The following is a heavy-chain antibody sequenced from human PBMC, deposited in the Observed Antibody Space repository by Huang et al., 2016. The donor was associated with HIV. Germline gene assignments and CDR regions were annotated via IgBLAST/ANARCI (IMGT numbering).Heavy chain of an antibody. J-gene: IGHJ5*02. Sequence: QVQLQESGPGLVKPSETLSLTCTVSGGSMSSYYWCWIRQPPGKGLEWIGYIYYSGSTNYNPSLKSRVTIAVDTSKNQVSLRLSSVTAADTAVYYCASASIAARRWFDPWGQGSLVTVSS. CDR3: ASASIAARRWFDP. CDR1: GGSMSSYY. CDR2: IYYSGST. V-gene: IGHV4-59*01. D-gene: IGHD6-6*01.